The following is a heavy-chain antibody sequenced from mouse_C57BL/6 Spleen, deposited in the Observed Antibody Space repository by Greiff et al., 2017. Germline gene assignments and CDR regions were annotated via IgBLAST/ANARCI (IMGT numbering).Heavy chain of an antibody. D-gene: IGHD2-4*01. CDR2: FYTGSGST. CDR3: ARMRNYDYIFAY. Sequence: QVPLQQPGAELVKPGASVQMSCKASGYTFTSYWITWVKQRPGQSLEWIGDFYTGSGSTNYNEKFKSKATLTVDTSSSTAYMQLSSLTSDDSAVYYCARMRNYDYIFAYWGQGTLVTVSA. V-gene: IGHV1-55*01. J-gene: IGHJ3*01. CDR1: GYTFTSYW.